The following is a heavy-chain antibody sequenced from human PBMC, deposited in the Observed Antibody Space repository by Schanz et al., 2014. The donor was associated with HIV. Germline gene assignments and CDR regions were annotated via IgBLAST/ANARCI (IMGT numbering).Heavy chain of an antibody. V-gene: IGHV3-33*01. J-gene: IGHJ4*02. CDR3: ARGGIWEWDQPDFDY. Sequence: QVQLVESGGGVVQPGRSLRLSCAASGFTFNDYGMHWVRQAPGKGLEWEVVIWYDGRNKYYADSVKGRFTISRDNSKNTRYLQMNSLRAEDTAVYYCARGGIWEWDQPDFDYWGQGTLVTVSS. CDR2: IWYDGRNK. CDR1: GFTFNDYG. D-gene: IGHD2-15*01.